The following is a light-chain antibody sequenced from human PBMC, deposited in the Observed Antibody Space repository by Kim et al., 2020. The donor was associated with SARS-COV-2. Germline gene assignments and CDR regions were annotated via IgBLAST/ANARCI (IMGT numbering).Light chain of an antibody. J-gene: IGKJ5*01. Sequence: GDRVTVSCRTSCAISSCITWYLPSPGHAPKRPTNATSTWPSRVPSRFRSSGGGTDSSLSFSSLKPNELANYLCHQLNTYLQSTFGQGTRLEIK. V-gene: IGKV1-9*01. CDR3: HQLNTYLQST. CDR2: ATS. CDR1: CAISSC.